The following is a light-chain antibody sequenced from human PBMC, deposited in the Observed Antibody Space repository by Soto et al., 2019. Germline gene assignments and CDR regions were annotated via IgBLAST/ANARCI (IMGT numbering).Light chain of an antibody. CDR1: SGDIGRFNY. Sequence: QSVLTQPASVSGSPGQSITISCTGTSGDIGRFNYVSWYQHHPGKAPKVMIYDVSNRPSGVSDRFSGSKSGNTASLTISGLQAEDEADYYCSSYTHTTSRDVFGAGTKVTVL. V-gene: IGLV2-14*03. CDR3: SSYTHTTSRDV. J-gene: IGLJ1*01. CDR2: DVS.